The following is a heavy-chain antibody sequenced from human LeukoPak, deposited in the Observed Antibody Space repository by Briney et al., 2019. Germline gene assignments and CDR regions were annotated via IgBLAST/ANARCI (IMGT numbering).Heavy chain of an antibody. CDR2: ITSVSSYI. Sequence: GGSLRLFCAGSGFTFSGYSMNWVRQAPGKGLELVSSITSVSSYIYYADSVKGRFTISRDNAKHSLYLQMNSLRAGDTAVYSCARDAEQWLVHGGLDYWGQGSLVTVSS. CDR3: ARDAEQWLVHGGLDY. J-gene: IGHJ4*02. V-gene: IGHV3-21*04. CDR1: GFTFSGYS. D-gene: IGHD6-19*01.